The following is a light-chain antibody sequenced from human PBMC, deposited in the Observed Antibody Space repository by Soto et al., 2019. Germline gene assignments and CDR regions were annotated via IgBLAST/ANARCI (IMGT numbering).Light chain of an antibody. Sequence: IVWTQSPGTLSLSPGERAPLSCRGSQSVSSSYLAWYQQKPGQAPRLLIYGASSRATGIPDRFSGSRSGKEFTLTIHSLQSEDFAVYYCQRYNNWPLTCGRGTKVDIK. CDR3: QRYNNWPLT. CDR1: QSVSSSY. J-gene: IGKJ4*01. CDR2: GAS. V-gene: IGKV3-20*01.